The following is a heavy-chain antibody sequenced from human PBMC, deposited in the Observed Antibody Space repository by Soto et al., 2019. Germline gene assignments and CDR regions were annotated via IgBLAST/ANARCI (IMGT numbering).Heavy chain of an antibody. CDR2: INSDGSSR. D-gene: IGHD3-22*01. CDR1: GFIFNSYA. J-gene: IGHJ4*02. CDR3: ARVPSAYSYFDY. Sequence: SLRLSCAASGFIFNSYAMNWVRQAPGKGLVWVSRINSDGSSRTYADSVKGRFTISRDNAKNTLYLQMNSLRAEDTAVYYCARVPSAYSYFDYWGQG. V-gene: IGHV3-74*01.